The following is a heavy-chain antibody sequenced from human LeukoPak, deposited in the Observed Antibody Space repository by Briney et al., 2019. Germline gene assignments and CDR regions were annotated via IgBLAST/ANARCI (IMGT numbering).Heavy chain of an antibody. CDR2: ISSSSSTI. D-gene: IGHD6-13*01. J-gene: IGHJ6*02. V-gene: IGHV3-48*01. Sequence: AGGSLRLSCAASGFTFSSYSMNWVRQAPGKGLEWVSYISSSSSTIYYADSVKGRFTISRDNAKNSLYVQMNSLRAEDTAVYYCAKVAAAGPYYYYGMDVWGQGTTVTVSS. CDR1: GFTFSSYS. CDR3: AKVAAAGPYYYYGMDV.